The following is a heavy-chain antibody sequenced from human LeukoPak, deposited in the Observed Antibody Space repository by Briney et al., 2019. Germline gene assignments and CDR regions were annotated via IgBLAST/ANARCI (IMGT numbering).Heavy chain of an antibody. Sequence: GGSLRLSCAASGFTFSSYSMNWVRQAPGKGLEWVSSISSSSSYIYYADSVKGRFTISRDNAKNSLYLQMNSLRSEDTAVYYCAYYDFWSGYYTGANGMDVWGQGTTVTVSS. CDR3: AYYDFWSGYYTGANGMDV. J-gene: IGHJ6*02. CDR1: GFTFSSYS. CDR2: ISSSSSYI. D-gene: IGHD3-3*01. V-gene: IGHV3-21*04.